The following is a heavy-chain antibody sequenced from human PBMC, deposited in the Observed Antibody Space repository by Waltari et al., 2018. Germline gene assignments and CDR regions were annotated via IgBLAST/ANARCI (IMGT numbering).Heavy chain of an antibody. Sequence: QVQLQESGPGLVKPSETLSLTCAVSGYSISSGYYWGWIRQPPGKGLEWIGSIYHSGSTYYHPSLKSRVTISVDTSKNQFSLKLSSVTAADTAVYYCARLSSYSRPFDYWGQGTLVTVSS. CDR1: GYSISSGYY. CDR3: ARLSSYSRPFDY. V-gene: IGHV4-38-2*01. D-gene: IGHD6-13*01. J-gene: IGHJ4*02. CDR2: IYHSGST.